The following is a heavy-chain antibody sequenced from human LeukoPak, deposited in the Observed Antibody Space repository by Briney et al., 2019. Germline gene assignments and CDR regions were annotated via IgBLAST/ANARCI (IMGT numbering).Heavy chain of an antibody. CDR1: GFTFSSYA. V-gene: IGHV3-23*01. CDR3: AKTGRQVGATTFVYFQH. D-gene: IGHD1-26*01. Sequence: GGSLRLSCAASGFTFSSYAMSWVRQAPGKGLEWVSAISGSGGSTYYADSVKGRFTISRDNSKNTLYLQMNSLRAEDTAVYYCAKTGRQVGATTFVYFQHWGQGTLVTVSS. CDR2: ISGSGGST. J-gene: IGHJ1*01.